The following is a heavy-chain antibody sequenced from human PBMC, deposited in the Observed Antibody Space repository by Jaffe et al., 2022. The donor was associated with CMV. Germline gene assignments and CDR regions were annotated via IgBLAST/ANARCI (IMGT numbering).Heavy chain of an antibody. J-gene: IGHJ6*02. V-gene: IGHV4-31*11. CDR2: IYYSGST. CDR1: GGSITNAGDY. D-gene: IGHD2-15*01. CDR3: ARHRVIVAALGGYIYDYGMDV. Sequence: QLQLQASGPGLVKPAQTLSLTCVVSGGSITNAGDYWTWIRQHPGKGLEWIGCIYYSGSTYYSPSLESRITMSLDTSNNQFSLKLTSVTAADTALYYCARHRVIVAALGGYIYDYGMDVGGQGTSVTVSS.